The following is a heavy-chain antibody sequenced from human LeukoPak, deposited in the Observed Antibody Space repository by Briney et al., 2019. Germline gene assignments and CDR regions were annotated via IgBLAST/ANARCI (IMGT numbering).Heavy chain of an antibody. D-gene: IGHD3-22*01. CDR2: IYYSGST. CDR3: ARVCYDSSGYRSNWFDP. J-gene: IGHJ5*02. Sequence: SQTLSLTCTVSGGSISSGGYYWNWIRQHPGKGLEWIGYIYYSGSTYYNPSLKSRVTISVDTSKNQFSLKLSSVTAADTAVYYCARVCYDSSGYRSNWFDPWGQGTLVTVSS. CDR1: GGSISSGGYY. V-gene: IGHV4-31*03.